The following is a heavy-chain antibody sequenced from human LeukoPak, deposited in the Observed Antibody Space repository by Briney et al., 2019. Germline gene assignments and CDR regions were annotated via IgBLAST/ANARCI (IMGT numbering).Heavy chain of an antibody. CDR3: ASSPSTSIDGGYDY. V-gene: IGHV1-18*01. J-gene: IGHJ4*02. Sequence: GASVKVSCKASGYTITSYGISWVRQAPGQGLEWMGWISAYNGDTNYAQKLQGRVTMTTDTSTSTAYMELRSLRSEDTAVYYCASSPSTSIDGGYDYWGQGTLVTVSS. CDR2: ISAYNGDT. D-gene: IGHD2-2*01. CDR1: GYTITSYG.